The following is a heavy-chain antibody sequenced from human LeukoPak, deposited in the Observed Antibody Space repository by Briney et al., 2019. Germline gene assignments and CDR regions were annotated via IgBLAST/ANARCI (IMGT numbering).Heavy chain of an antibody. J-gene: IGHJ3*02. D-gene: IGHD7-27*01. CDR3: VTELGIGGFDI. Sequence: PGGSLRLSCSASGLTFSLYSMHWVRQAPGKGVEYVSGISTNGGSTYYPPSVPVRFTISAHNSNNPLYLQMSTLRAEDTSLYYCVTELGIGGFDIWGQGTMVTVSS. V-gene: IGHV3-64D*06. CDR2: ISTNGGST. CDR1: GLTFSLYS.